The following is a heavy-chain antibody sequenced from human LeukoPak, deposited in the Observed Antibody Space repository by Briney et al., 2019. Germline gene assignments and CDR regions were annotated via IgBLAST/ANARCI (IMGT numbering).Heavy chain of an antibody. D-gene: IGHD5-12*01. CDR1: GGSISSYC. V-gene: IGHV4-4*07. J-gene: IGHJ4*02. CDR2: IYPRESP. CDR3: AREWHHVFDY. Sequence: AETLSLTCTVSGGSISSYCWSWMRQPAGKGLEWIGRIYPRESPNYNPCLKSRVIMSVDKSKNQFSLKLRSVTAADTAVYYCAREWHHVFDYWGQGNLVTVSS.